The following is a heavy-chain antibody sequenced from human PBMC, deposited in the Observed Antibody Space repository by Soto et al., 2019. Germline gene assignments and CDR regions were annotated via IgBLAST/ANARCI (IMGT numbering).Heavy chain of an antibody. V-gene: IGHV1-3*01. D-gene: IGHD3-3*01. CDR1: GYTFTSYA. Sequence: ASVKVSCKASGYTFTSYAMHWVRQAPGQRLEWMGWINAGNGNTKYSQKFQGRVTITRDTSASTAYMELSSLRSEGTAVYYCARGDPNYDFWSGYYTPYYFDYWGQGTLVTVSS. J-gene: IGHJ4*02. CDR2: INAGNGNT. CDR3: ARGDPNYDFWSGYYTPYYFDY.